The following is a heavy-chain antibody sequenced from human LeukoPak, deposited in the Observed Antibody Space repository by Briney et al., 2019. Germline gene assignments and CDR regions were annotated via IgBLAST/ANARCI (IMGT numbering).Heavy chain of an antibody. D-gene: IGHD4-23*01. V-gene: IGHV1-69*01. Sequence: SVKVSCKASGGTFSSYAISWVRPAPGQRLEWMGGIIPIFGTANYAQKFQGRVTITADESTSTAYMELSSLRSEDTAVYYCARVNQDYGGNPKLDYWGQGTLVTVSS. J-gene: IGHJ4*02. CDR2: IIPIFGTA. CDR3: ARVNQDYGGNPKLDY. CDR1: GGTFSSYA.